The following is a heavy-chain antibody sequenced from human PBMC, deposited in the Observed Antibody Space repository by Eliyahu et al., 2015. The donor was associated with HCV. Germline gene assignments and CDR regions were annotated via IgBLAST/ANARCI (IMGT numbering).Heavy chain of an antibody. D-gene: IGHD2-15*01. J-gene: IGHJ6*03. CDR2: VSDDGEDK. CDR3: AREGGAGGYFYSHMDV. Sequence: QVKLVESGGGVVQPGRSLRLSCAGSGFNFRRYAFHWVRQAPGTGLEWVAVVSDDGEDKYYTDSVKGRFTISRDDSRNMVSLQMNSLRLEDTAHYFCAREGGAGGYFYSHMDVWGKGTRVTVSS. CDR1: GFNFRRYA. V-gene: IGHV3-30*04.